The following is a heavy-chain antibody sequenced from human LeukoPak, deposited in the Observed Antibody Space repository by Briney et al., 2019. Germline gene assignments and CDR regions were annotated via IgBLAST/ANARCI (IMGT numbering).Heavy chain of an antibody. V-gene: IGHV3-64D*06. CDR2: ISMNVQTT. Sequence: GGSMRLSCRGSGLTFASDGRNWVRQAQGEGRQYVSGISMNVQTTYYAGSVKGRLTISRDSSKNTVYLQMNSLTAEDTAVYYCVREGLERRTNFDYWGQGTLVSVSS. D-gene: IGHD1-1*01. J-gene: IGHJ4*02. CDR3: VREGLERRTNFDY. CDR1: GLTFASDG.